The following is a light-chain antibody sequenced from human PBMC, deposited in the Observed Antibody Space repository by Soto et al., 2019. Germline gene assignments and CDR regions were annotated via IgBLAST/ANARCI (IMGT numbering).Light chain of an antibody. Sequence: EIVLTQSPGTLSLSPGERATLSCRASQSVSSSYLAWYQQKPGQAPRLLIYGASSRATGIPDRFSGSGSGTDLTLTISRLEPEDFAVYYCQQYGSSPGTFGPGTKADIK. J-gene: IGKJ3*01. CDR2: GAS. CDR3: QQYGSSPGT. CDR1: QSVSSSY. V-gene: IGKV3-20*01.